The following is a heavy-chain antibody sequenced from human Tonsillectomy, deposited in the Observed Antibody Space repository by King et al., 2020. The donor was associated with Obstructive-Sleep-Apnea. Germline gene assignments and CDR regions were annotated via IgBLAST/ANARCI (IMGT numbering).Heavy chain of an antibody. CDR1: GGSISSYS. Sequence: VQLQESGPGLVKPSETLSLTCTVSGGSISSYSWAWIRQPAGGGLEWIGRMFTSGSTNCNPSLKSRVTMSVDTYKNQFSLKLSSVTAADTAVYYCARDVPYDWLVPYYYYGMDVWGQGTTVTVSS. V-gene: IGHV4-4*07. CDR3: ARDVPYDWLVPYYYYGMDV. CDR2: MFTSGST. J-gene: IGHJ6*02. D-gene: IGHD3-9*01.